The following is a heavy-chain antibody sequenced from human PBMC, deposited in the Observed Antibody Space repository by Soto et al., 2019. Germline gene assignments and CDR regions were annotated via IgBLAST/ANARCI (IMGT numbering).Heavy chain of an antibody. D-gene: IGHD2-2*01. CDR2: INGHGDTT. J-gene: IGHJ4*02. V-gene: IGHV3-23*01. CDR1: GFTFSSYV. Sequence: EVQLLGSGGGLVQPGGSLRLSCVASGFTFSSYVMSWVRQAPGKGREGVSTINGHGDTTYYAGFVKGRFIISRDNSKNSLYRQMNSPRAEDTAVYYCARVPDLDYCSKTSCLYYFDYWGQGALVTVSS. CDR3: ARVPDLDYCSKTSCLYYFDY.